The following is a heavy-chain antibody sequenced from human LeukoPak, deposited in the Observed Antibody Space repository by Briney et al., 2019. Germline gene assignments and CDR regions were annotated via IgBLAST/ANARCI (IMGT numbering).Heavy chain of an antibody. V-gene: IGHV3-73*01. D-gene: IGHD4-17*01. CDR2: IRSKAHSYAT. Sequence: GGSLRLSCAASGFTFSGSAMHWVRQASGKGLEWVGRIRSKAHSYATAYAASMEGRFTISRDDPKNTAYLQMNSLKTEDTAVYYCTRATTVTTGTIDYWGQGTLVTVSS. CDR3: TRATTVTTGTIDY. J-gene: IGHJ4*02. CDR1: GFTFSGSA.